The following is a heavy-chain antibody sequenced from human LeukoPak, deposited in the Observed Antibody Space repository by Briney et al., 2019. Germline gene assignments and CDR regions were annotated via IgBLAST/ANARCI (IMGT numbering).Heavy chain of an antibody. Sequence: GGSLRLSCAASGFTFSSYSMNWVRQAPGKGLEWVSSISSSSSYIYYADSVKGRFTISRDNAKNSLYLQMNSLKTEDTAVYYCTQKSYYDILTGYYKGPYYYYMDVWGKGTTVTVSS. J-gene: IGHJ6*03. CDR1: GFTFSSYS. CDR3: TQKSYYDILTGYYKGPYYYYMDV. V-gene: IGHV3-21*04. CDR2: ISSSSSYI. D-gene: IGHD3-9*01.